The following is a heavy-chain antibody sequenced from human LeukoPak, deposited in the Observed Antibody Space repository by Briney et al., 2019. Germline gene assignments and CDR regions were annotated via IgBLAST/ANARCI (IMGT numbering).Heavy chain of an antibody. CDR1: GYTFTGYY. V-gene: IGHV1-2*02. CDR2: INPNSGVT. D-gene: IGHD2-15*01. CDR3: ARQADNNWFDS. J-gene: IGHJ5*01. Sequence: ASVKVSCKASGYTFTGYYMHWVRRAPGQGLEWMGWINPNSGVTKYAQKFQGRVTMTRDTSISTAYMELNRLSSDDSAVFYCARQADNNWFDSWGQGTLVTVPS.